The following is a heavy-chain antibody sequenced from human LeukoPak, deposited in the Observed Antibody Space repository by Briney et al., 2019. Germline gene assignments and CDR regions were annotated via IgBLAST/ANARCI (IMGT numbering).Heavy chain of an antibody. V-gene: IGHV1-2*02. J-gene: IGHJ4*02. CDR3: ARLLLGTAACDY. D-gene: IGHD3-10*02. CDR2: INPNSGGT. Sequence: ASVKVSCKASGYTFTGYYMHWVRQAPGQGLEWMGWINPNSGGTNYAQKFQGRVTMTRDTSISTAYMELSRLRSDDTAVYYCARLLLGTAACDYWGQGTLVTVSS. CDR1: GYTFTGYY.